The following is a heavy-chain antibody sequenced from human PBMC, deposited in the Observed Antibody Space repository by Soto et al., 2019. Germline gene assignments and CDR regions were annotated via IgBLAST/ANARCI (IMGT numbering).Heavy chain of an antibody. CDR3: TSSSGWYSFAY. D-gene: IGHD6-19*01. CDR2: IKSKTAGGTT. CDR1: GFTFSNAW. J-gene: IGHJ4*02. V-gene: IGHV3-15*01. Sequence: EVQLVESGGGLVKPGGSLRLSCAASGFTFSNAWMSWVRQAPGKGLEWVGRIKSKTAGGTTDYAAPVKGRFTISRDDSKNTLYLQMNSLKTGDTAVYYCTSSSGWYSFAYWGQGTLVTVSS.